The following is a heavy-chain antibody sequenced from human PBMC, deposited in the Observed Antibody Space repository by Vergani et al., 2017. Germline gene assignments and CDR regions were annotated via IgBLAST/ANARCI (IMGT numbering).Heavy chain of an antibody. D-gene: IGHD3-16*02. CDR1: GGTFSSYA. CDR2: IIPIFGTA. V-gene: IGHV1-69*01. CDR3: ARRSVSLRLGELSPLDY. Sequence: QVQLVQSGAEVKKPGSSVKVSCKASGGTFSSYAISWVRQAPGQGLEWMGGIIPIFGTANYAQKLQGRVTITADESTSTTYMELSSLRSEDTAVYYCARRSVSLRLGELSPLDYWGQGTLVTVSS. J-gene: IGHJ4*02.